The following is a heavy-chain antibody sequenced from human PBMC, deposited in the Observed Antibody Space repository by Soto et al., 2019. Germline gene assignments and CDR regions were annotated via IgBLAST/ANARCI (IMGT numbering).Heavy chain of an antibody. J-gene: IGHJ4*02. CDR1: GYTFTSYG. CDR2: ISAYNGNT. V-gene: IGHV1-18*01. CDR3: AGDGWYVCDY. D-gene: IGHD6-19*01. Sequence: QVQLVQSGAEVKKPGASVKVSCKASGYTFTSYGISWVRQAPGQGLEWMGWISAYNGNTNYAQKLQGRVTMTTDTATSTAYREVRGLRSDDTVVNCCAGDGWYVCDYWGQGTLVTVSS.